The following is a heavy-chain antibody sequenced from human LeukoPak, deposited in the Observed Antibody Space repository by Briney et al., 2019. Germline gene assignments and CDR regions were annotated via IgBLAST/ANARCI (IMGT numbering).Heavy chain of an antibody. CDR2: IYYSGIT. Sequence: SETLSLTCTVSGGSISSYYWSWLRQPPGKGLGWIGFIYYSGITDYNPSLKSRVTISVDTSKNQFSLKLTSVTAADTAVYYCARLRALSYYDSSGDLYYFEYWGQGTLVTVSS. J-gene: IGHJ4*02. CDR3: ARLRALSYYDSSGDLYYFEY. CDR1: GGSISSYY. V-gene: IGHV4-59*01. D-gene: IGHD3-22*01.